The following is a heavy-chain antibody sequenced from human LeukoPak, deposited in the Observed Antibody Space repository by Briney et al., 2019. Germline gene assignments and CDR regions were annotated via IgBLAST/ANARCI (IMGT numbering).Heavy chain of an antibody. CDR1: GFTFSSYG. V-gene: IGHV3-30*02. D-gene: IGHD6-6*01. CDR2: IRYDGSNK. J-gene: IGHJ4*02. Sequence: PGGSLRLSCAAPGFTFSSYGMHWVRQAPGKGLEWVAFIRYDGSNKYYADSVKGRFTISRDNSKNTPYLQMNSLRVEDTAVYYCARGGAARPDFWGQGTLVTVSS. CDR3: ARGGAARPDF.